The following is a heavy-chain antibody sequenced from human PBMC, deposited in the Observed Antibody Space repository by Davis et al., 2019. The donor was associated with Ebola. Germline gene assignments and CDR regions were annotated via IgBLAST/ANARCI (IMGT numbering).Heavy chain of an antibody. V-gene: IGHV3-48*02. Sequence: PGGSLRLSCAASGFTFSSYSMNWVRQAPGKGLEWISYISTISTTIHYADSVKGRFTISRDNAKYSLFLLINSLRDEDTAVYYCAREEVAAVGTPFDSWGQGTLVTVSS. CDR3: AREEVAAVGTPFDS. D-gene: IGHD6-13*01. CDR1: GFTFSSYS. CDR2: ISTISTTI. J-gene: IGHJ4*02.